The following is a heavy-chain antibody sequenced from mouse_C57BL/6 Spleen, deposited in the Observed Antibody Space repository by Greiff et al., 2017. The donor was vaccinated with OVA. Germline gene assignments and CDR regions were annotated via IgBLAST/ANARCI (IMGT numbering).Heavy chain of an antibody. V-gene: IGHV1-50*01. CDR2: IDPSASYT. CDR3: ARIYSNSRTHAKDC. J-gene: IGHJ4*01. Sequence: QVQLQQPGAELVKPGASVKLSCKASGYTFTSYWMQWVKQRPGQGLEWIGEIDPSASYTNFNQKFKGKATLTVDTSSSTAYMQLSSLTSEDSAVDYCARIYSNSRTHAKDCWGKGTSVTVA. CDR1: GYTFTSYW. D-gene: IGHD2-5*01.